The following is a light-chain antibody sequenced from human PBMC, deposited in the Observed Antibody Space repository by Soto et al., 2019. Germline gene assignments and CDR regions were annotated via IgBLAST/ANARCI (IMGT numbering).Light chain of an antibody. V-gene: IGLV2-14*03. J-gene: IGLJ1*01. Sequence: QSALTQPASVSGSPGQSITISCTGTSSDVGGSNHVSWYQQHPGKAPKVMIYDVSNRPSGVSSRFSGSKSGNTDSLTISGLQAEDEADFYCSSYTRSGTYLFGTGTKLTVL. CDR2: DVS. CDR3: SSYTRSGTYL. CDR1: SSDVGGSNH.